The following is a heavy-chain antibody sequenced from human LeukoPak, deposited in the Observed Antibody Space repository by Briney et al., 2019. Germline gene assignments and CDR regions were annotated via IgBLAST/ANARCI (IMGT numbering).Heavy chain of an antibody. V-gene: IGHV3-21*01. CDR2: IGRSSQYI. D-gene: IGHD3-3*01. Sequence: TGGSLRLSCTASGFTLSLYSMHWVRQAPGKGLEWVSSIGRSSQYIYYGDSVRGRFTISRDNAKNSLDLDMNSPRAEDTAVYYCARDASNIDFAPYFYYMDVWGKGTTVTVSS. CDR3: ARDASNIDFAPYFYYMDV. CDR1: GFTLSLYS. J-gene: IGHJ6*03.